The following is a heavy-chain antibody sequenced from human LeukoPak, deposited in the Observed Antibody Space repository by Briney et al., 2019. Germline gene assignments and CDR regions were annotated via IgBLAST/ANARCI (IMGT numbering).Heavy chain of an antibody. V-gene: IGHV4-34*01. CDR1: GGSFSGYY. D-gene: IGHD6-13*01. Sequence: PSETLSLTCAVYGGSFSGYYWSWIRQPPGKGLEWIGEINHSGSTNYNPSLKSRVTISVDTSKNQFSLKLSSVTAAVTAVYYCARLGAVIAAAGPFDYWGQGTLVTVSS. CDR2: INHSGST. J-gene: IGHJ4*02. CDR3: ARLGAVIAAAGPFDY.